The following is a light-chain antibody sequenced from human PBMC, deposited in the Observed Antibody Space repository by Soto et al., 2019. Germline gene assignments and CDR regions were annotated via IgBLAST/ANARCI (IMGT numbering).Light chain of an antibody. Sequence: DLQLTQSPSFLSASVGDRVTITCRASQGISRYLAWFQQKPGEAPNLLIYDASVMQSGVPSRFSGGGSGSEFTLTISSLQPEDFATYYCQQLHTYPYTFGQGTKLEIK. J-gene: IGKJ2*01. CDR1: QGISRY. CDR3: QQLHTYPYT. CDR2: DAS. V-gene: IGKV1-9*01.